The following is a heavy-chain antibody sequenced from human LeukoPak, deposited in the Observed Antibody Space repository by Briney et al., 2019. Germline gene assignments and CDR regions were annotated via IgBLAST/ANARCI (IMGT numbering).Heavy chain of an antibody. D-gene: IGHD6-13*01. CDR3: ARGSPLAAAGHYYYGMDL. Sequence: GGSLRLSCAASGFTFSSYAMHWVRQAPGKGLEWVAIISYDGSNKYYADSVKGRFTISRDNSKNTLYLQMNSLRAEDTAVYYCARGSPLAAAGHYYYGMDLWGKGTTVTVSS. V-gene: IGHV3-30*04. CDR1: GFTFSSYA. J-gene: IGHJ6*04. CDR2: ISYDGSNK.